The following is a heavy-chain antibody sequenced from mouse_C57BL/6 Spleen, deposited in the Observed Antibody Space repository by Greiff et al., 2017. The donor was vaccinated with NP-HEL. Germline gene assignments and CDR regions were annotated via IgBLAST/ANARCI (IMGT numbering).Heavy chain of an antibody. Sequence: EVQGVESGGGLVQPGGSLSLSCAASGFTFTDYYMSWVRQPPGKALEWLGFIRNKANGYTTEYSASVKGRFTISRDNSQSIIYLQMNALRSEDSATYYCARYSFVTTVPGYFDVWGTGTTVTVSS. CDR2: IRNKANGYTT. J-gene: IGHJ1*03. CDR3: ARYSFVTTVPGYFDV. CDR1: GFTFTDYY. V-gene: IGHV7-3*01. D-gene: IGHD1-1*01.